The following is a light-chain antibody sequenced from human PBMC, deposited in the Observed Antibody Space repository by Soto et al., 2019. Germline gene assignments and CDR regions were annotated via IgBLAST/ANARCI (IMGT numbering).Light chain of an antibody. CDR2: GAS. V-gene: IGKV3-20*01. J-gene: IGKJ5*01. CDR3: QQFGSSLPIT. CDR1: QSVSSTY. Sequence: EVGVTQSPGTLSLSPGERATLSCRASQSVSSTYLAWYQQKPGQAPRLLIYGASSRATGIPDRFSGSGSGTDFTLTISRLEPEDFAVYYCQQFGSSLPITFGQGTRLEIK.